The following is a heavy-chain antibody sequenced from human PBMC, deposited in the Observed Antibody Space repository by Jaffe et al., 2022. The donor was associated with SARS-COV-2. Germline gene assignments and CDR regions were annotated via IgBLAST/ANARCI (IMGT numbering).Heavy chain of an antibody. V-gene: IGHV3-30-3*01. D-gene: IGHD4-17*01. CDR2: ISYDGSNK. CDR1: GFTFSSYA. Sequence: QVQLVESGGGVVQPGRSLRLSCAASGFTFSSYAMHWVRQAPGKGLEWVAVISYDGSNKYYADSVKGRFTISRDNSKNTLYLQMNSLRAEDTAVYYCARDRDYGDSHGPDYWGQGTLVTVSS. CDR3: ARDRDYGDSHGPDY. J-gene: IGHJ4*02.